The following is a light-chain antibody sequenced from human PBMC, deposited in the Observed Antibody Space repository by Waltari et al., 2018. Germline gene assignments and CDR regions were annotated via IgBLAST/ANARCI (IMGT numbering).Light chain of an antibody. CDR3: CSYAGSNSWV. V-gene: IGLV2-11*01. Sequence: QSAITQPRPVSGSPAPPVTIPCTGTSSAVGGDYCVSWYQHHPGKAPKLMIYDVSKRPSGVPDRFSGSKSGNTASLTISGLQAEDEADYYCCSYAGSNSWVFGGGTKLTVL. CDR2: DVS. CDR1: SSAVGGDYC. J-gene: IGLJ3*02.